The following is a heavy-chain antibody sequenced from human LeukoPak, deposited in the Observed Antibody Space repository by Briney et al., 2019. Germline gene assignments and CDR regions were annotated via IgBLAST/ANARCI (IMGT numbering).Heavy chain of an antibody. CDR2: IHTSGST. J-gene: IGHJ6*02. CDR3: ARDGEQQLVPPYYYYGMDV. CDR1: GGSISSYY. Sequence: SETLSLTCTASGGSISSYYWTWIRQPAGKGLEWIGRIHTSGSTDYNPSLKSRVTMSVGTSKNQFSLKLSSVTAADTAVYYCARDGEQQLVPPYYYYGMDVWGQGTTVTVSS. D-gene: IGHD6-13*01. V-gene: IGHV4-4*07.